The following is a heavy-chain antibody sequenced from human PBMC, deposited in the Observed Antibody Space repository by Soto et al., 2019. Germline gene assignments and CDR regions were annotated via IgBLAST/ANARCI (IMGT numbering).Heavy chain of an antibody. D-gene: IGHD3-3*01. CDR3: ARAWKIEKCGVISMSKGLDV. J-gene: IGHJ6*02. Sequence: QVQLVESGGGLVKPGGSLRLSCAASGFIFSDYYMTWIRQAPGKGLEWLSCSSNRDRSTYYADSVKDRFVVSKDNAKNLVYHKMNSLRAEDTAVYFCARAWKIEKCGVISMSKGLDVWGQGTTVTVSS. CDR1: GFIFSDYY. CDR2: SSNRDRST. V-gene: IGHV3-11*01.